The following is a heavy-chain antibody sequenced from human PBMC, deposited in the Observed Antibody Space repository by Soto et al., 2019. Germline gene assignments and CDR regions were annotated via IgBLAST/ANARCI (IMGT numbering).Heavy chain of an antibody. CDR2: IYHSGST. Sequence: SETLSLTCAVSSGSISSSNWWSWVRQPPGKGLEWIGEIYHSGSTNYNPSLKSRVTISVDKSKNQFSLKLSSVTAADTAVYYCARGTVATYLGHSGYDIGTNRIYFDYWGQGTLVTVSS. V-gene: IGHV4-4*02. D-gene: IGHD5-12*01. CDR1: SGSISSSNW. CDR3: ARGTVATYLGHSGYDIGTNRIYFDY. J-gene: IGHJ4*02.